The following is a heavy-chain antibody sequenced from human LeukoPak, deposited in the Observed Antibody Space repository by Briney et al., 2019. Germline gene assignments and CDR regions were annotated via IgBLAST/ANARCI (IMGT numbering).Heavy chain of an antibody. CDR3: ASRPVGREYFQH. Sequence: ASVKVSFKASGGTFISYAISWVRQAPGQGLEWMGGIIPIFGTANYAQKFQGRVTITTDESTSTAYMELSSLRSEDTAVYYCASRPVGREYFQHWGQGTLVTVSS. D-gene: IGHD1-14*01. J-gene: IGHJ1*01. CDR2: IIPIFGTA. CDR1: GGTFISYA. V-gene: IGHV1-69*05.